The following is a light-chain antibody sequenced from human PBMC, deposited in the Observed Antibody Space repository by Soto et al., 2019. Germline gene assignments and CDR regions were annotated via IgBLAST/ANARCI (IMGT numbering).Light chain of an antibody. J-gene: IGKJ1*01. CDR1: QYIGSA. V-gene: IGKV3-11*01. CDR2: DAS. Sequence: EVVLTQSPATLSVSPGDRATLSCRASQYIGSAVAWYHQRSGQAPRLLIFDASIRVPTTPARFSGSGSGTDFTLTISSLEPEDFAVYYCQQRSNWPWTFGQGTKVDIK. CDR3: QQRSNWPWT.